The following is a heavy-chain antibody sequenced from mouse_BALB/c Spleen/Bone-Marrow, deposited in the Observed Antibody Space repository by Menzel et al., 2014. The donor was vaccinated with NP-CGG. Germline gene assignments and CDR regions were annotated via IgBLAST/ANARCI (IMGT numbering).Heavy chain of an antibody. CDR3: ARYYYGSSWFGY. D-gene: IGHD1-1*01. Sequence: EVQLQQSGAELVKPGASVKLSCTASGFNIKDTYMYWVKQRPEQGLEWIGRIDPANGNTKYDPKFQDKATITADTSSNTDYLQLGSLKSEDTGVDYCARYYYGSSWFGYWGEGTLVAVS. J-gene: IGHJ3*01. CDR1: GFNIKDTY. V-gene: IGHV14-3*02. CDR2: IDPANGNT.